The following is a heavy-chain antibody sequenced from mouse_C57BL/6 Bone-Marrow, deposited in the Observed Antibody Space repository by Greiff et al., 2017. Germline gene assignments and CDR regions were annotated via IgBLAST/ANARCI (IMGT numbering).Heavy chain of an antibody. CDR3: ARWDYSNYFDY. V-gene: IGHV1-81*01. CDR2: IYPRSGNT. D-gene: IGHD2-5*01. J-gene: IGHJ2*01. CDR1: GYTFTRYG. Sequence: QVQLQQSGAELARPGASVKLSCKASGYTFTRYGISWVKQRTGQGLEWIGEIYPRSGNTYYNEKFKGKATLTADKSSSTAYMELRSLTSEDSAVXFCARWDYSNYFDYWGQGTTLTVSS.